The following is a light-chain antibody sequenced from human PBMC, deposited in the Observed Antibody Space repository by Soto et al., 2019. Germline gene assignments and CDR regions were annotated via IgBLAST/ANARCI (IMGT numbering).Light chain of an antibody. Sequence: EILMTQSPATLSASPGERATLSCRASQSIISSLAWYQQKPGQAPRLLLYGASTRATGIPARFSGSGSGTEFTLTISSLQSEDFAVYYCQQYTNWPFTCGPGTKVDIK. CDR3: QQYTNWPFT. CDR1: QSIISS. CDR2: GAS. J-gene: IGKJ3*01. V-gene: IGKV3-15*01.